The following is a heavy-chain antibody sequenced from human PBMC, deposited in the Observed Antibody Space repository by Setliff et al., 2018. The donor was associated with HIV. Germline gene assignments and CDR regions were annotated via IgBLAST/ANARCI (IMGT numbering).Heavy chain of an antibody. CDR1: GVSISSYY. CDR2: IFPGGAT. V-gene: IGHV4-59*01. D-gene: IGHD5-12*01. Sequence: PSETLSLTCSVSGVSISSYYWSWIRHSPGKGLEWIGIIFPGGATNYNPSLTSRVTISVDTSKNHLFLKLTSVTTADTAVYFCAKSSPSIGYITDCWGQGAPVTVS. CDR3: AKSSPSIGYITDC. J-gene: IGHJ4*02.